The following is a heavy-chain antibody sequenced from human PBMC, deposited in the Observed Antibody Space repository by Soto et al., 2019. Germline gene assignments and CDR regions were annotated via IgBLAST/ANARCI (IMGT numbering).Heavy chain of an antibody. CDR3: AKNGHLPYYSSGMDV. V-gene: IGHV1-18*01. Sequence: QGQLVQSGPEVKKPGASVKVSCKASGYTFTRYGISWVRQAPGQGLEWMGWISGYNGDTNYAQKVQGRVTMTIDTSTSTAYMELRTLTSDDTALYYCAKNGHLPYYSSGMDVWGQGTTVTV. J-gene: IGHJ6*02. CDR1: GYTFTRYG. CDR2: ISGYNGDT. D-gene: IGHD2-8*01.